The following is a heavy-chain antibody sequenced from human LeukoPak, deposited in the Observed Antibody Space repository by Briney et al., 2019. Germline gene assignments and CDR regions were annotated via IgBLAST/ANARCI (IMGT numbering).Heavy chain of an antibody. Sequence: GGSLRLSCAASGFTFSSYGMHWVRQAPGKGLEWVAFIRYGGNDKYYVDSVKGRFTISRDNSRNTLYLQMNSLRAEDTAVYYCGKDFVDFWRGFPIPFDTWGQGTLVTVSS. V-gene: IGHV3-30*02. CDR1: GFTFSSYG. D-gene: IGHD3-3*01. CDR3: GKDFVDFWRGFPIPFDT. J-gene: IGHJ4*02. CDR2: IRYGGNDK.